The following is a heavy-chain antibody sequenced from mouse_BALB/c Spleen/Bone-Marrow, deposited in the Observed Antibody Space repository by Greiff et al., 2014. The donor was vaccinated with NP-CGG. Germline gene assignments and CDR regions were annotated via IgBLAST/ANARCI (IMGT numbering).Heavy chain of an antibody. CDR2: ISSGGST. V-gene: IGHV5-6-5*01. CDR1: GFTLSGYA. D-gene: IGHD2-5*01. Sequence: EVQVVESGGGLVKPGGSLKLSCAASGFTLSGYAMSWVRQTPEKRLEWVASISSGGSTFYPDSVKGRFTISRDNARNILYLQMSSLRSEDTAMYYCARRKTTILTTFYWYFDVWGAGTTVTVSS. J-gene: IGHJ1*01. CDR3: ARRKTTILTTFYWYFDV.